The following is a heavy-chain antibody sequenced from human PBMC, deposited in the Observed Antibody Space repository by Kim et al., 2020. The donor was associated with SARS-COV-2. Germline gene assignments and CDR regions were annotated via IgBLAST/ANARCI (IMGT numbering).Heavy chain of an antibody. CDR3: ARSVAIMPPGMDV. Sequence: ASVKVSCKASGYTFTTYAMQWVRQAPGQGLEWMGWINPTRGKTKYSDTFQGRITITRDTSARTAYMELSSLRPEDTAVYYCARSVAIMPPGMDVWGQGTTVTVSS. CDR2: INPTRGKT. J-gene: IGHJ6*02. D-gene: IGHD2-21*01. V-gene: IGHV1-3*01. CDR1: GYTFTTYA.